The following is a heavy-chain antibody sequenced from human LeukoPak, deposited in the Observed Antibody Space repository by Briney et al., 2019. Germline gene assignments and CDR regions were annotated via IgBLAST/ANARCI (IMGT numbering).Heavy chain of an antibody. CDR3: ARGGTTVTDPYGMDV. Sequence: ASVKVSCKASGYTFTGYYMHWVRHAPGQGLEWMGWINPNSGGTNYAQKFQGRVTMTRDTSISTAYMELSRLRSDDTAVYYCARGGTTVTDPYGMDVWGQGTTVTVSS. CDR1: GYTFTGYY. J-gene: IGHJ6*02. D-gene: IGHD4-17*01. V-gene: IGHV1-2*02. CDR2: INPNSGGT.